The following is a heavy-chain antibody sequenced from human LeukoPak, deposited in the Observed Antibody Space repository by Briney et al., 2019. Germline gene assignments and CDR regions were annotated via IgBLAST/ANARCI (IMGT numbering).Heavy chain of an antibody. D-gene: IGHD1-26*01. V-gene: IGHV4-39*01. J-gene: IGHJ4*02. CDR2: IYSSGST. Sequence: PSETLSLTCTVSGASISGSGYYWGWIRQPPGKGLEWIGSIYSSGSTYYNASLQSRVTISIETSKNQNSLRLNSVTAADTAMYYCAKSGGYGLIDYWGQGTLVTVSS. CDR1: GASISGSGYY. CDR3: AKSGGYGLIDY.